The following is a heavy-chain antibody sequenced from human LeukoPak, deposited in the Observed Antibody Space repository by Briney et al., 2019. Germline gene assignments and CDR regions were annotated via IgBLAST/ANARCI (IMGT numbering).Heavy chain of an antibody. V-gene: IGHV4-61*02. CDR3: ARADGQNYYYYYMDV. Sequence: SETLSLTCTVSGGSISSGSYYWSWIRQPAGKGLEWIGRIYTSGSTNYNPSLKSRVTISVDTSKNQFSLKPSSVTAADTAVHYCARADGQNYYYYYMDVWGKGTTVTVSS. CDR2: IYTSGST. J-gene: IGHJ6*03. CDR1: GGSISSGSYY. D-gene: IGHD5-24*01.